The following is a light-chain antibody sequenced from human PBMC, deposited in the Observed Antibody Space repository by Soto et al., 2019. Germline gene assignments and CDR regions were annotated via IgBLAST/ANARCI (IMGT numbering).Light chain of an antibody. CDR2: EVT. CDR3: TSYTTINTLVV. V-gene: IGLV2-14*01. J-gene: IGLJ2*01. CDR1: SSDVGHYNY. Sequence: QSGLTQPASVSGSPGQSVTISCTGTSSDVGHYNYVSWYQQYPGKAPKLIIYEVTTRPSGVSNRFSGSKSGNTASLTISGLQAEDEADYYCTSYTTINTLVVFGGGTKVTVL.